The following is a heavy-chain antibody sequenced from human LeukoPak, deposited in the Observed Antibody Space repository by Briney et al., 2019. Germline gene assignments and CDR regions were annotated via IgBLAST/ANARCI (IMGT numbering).Heavy chain of an antibody. CDR3: AREATYNYADALDQ. CDR2: IKYDVSEI. V-gene: IGHV3-7*01. J-gene: IGHJ4*02. CDR1: GSTFSSYW. Sequence: WGSLTLPCAASGSTFSSYWMSWVRQAPGKGLEWVANIKYDVSEIHYVDSVKGRFTISRDNAENSLYLQMNSLRAEDTAVYYCAREATYNYADALDQWGQGTTVTVSS. D-gene: IGHD5-18*01.